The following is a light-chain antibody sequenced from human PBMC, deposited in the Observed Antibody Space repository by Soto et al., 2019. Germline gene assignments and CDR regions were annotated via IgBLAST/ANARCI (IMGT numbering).Light chain of an antibody. CDR2: GAF. V-gene: IGKV3-15*01. CDR1: HSVSSY. CDR3: QQYNDWPLT. J-gene: IGKJ1*01. Sequence: EIVLTQSPATLSLSPGETATLSCRASHSVSSYLAWYQQKPGQAPSLLIYGAFTRATGIPARFSGTGSGTEFTLTISSLQSEDFALYYCQQYNDWPLTFGQGTKVDI.